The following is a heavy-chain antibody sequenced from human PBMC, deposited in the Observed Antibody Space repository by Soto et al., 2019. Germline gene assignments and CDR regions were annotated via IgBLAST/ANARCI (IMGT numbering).Heavy chain of an antibody. CDR1: GSTFTSNG. D-gene: IGHD3-9*01. J-gene: IGHJ5*02. CDR2: ISTHNETT. CDR3: LYAGGSSTGDYSLGP. Sequence: ASVKVSCKVSGSTFTSNGIGWVRQGPGQGLKWLGPISTHNETTETAPQLQGRLTMSTDTSTTTAYMELTNQKFHETALYYCLYAGGSSTGDYSLGPWGQGT. V-gene: IGHV1-18*04.